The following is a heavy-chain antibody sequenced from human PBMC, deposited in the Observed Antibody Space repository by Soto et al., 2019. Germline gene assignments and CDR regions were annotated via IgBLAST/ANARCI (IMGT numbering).Heavy chain of an antibody. J-gene: IGHJ4*01. V-gene: IGHV3-48*02. CDR1: GFSFRSYN. CDR3: ARGGTIAVTTIGDN. Sequence: GSLRLSCAASGFSFRSYNMNWVRRAPGKGLDWVSYISSSSSTIYYADSVKGRFTISRDNAKNSLYLQMNSLRDDDTAMYYCARGGTIAVTTIGDNWGQGTLVTVPS. CDR2: ISSSSSTI. D-gene: IGHD5-12*01.